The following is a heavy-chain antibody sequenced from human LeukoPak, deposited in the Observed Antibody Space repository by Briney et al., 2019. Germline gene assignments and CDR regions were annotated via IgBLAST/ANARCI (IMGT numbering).Heavy chain of an antibody. CDR3: ARGGLGYCSGGSCSHEYFQH. Sequence: PSETLSLTCAVYGGSFSGYYWSWIRQPPGKGLERIGEINHSGSTNYNPSLKSRVTISLDTSKNQFSLKLSSVTAADTAVYYCARGGLGYCSGGSCSHEYFQHWGQGTLVTVSS. J-gene: IGHJ1*01. CDR1: GGSFSGYY. CDR2: INHSGST. D-gene: IGHD2-15*01. V-gene: IGHV4-34*01.